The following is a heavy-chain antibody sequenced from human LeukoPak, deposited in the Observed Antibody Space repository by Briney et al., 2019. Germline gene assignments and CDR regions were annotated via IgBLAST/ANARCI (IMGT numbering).Heavy chain of an antibody. CDR3: ARSRTTGTTWWAFDI. J-gene: IGHJ3*02. CDR2: IIPIFGTA. Sequence: SVKVSCKASGGPFSSYAISWVRQAPGQGLEWMGGIIPIFGTANYAQKFQGRVTITADESTSTAYMELSSLRSEDTAVYYCARSRTTGTTWWAFDIWGQGTMVTVSS. D-gene: IGHD1-1*01. V-gene: IGHV1-69*13. CDR1: GGPFSSYA.